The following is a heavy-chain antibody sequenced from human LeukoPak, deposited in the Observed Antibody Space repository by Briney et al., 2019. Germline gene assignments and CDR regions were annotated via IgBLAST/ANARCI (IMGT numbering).Heavy chain of an antibody. V-gene: IGHV4-39*01. CDR3: ARQRWGFLDAFDI. J-gene: IGHJ3*02. D-gene: IGHD4-23*01. CDR1: GGSISSSSYY. Sequence: PSETLSLTCTVSGGSISSSSYYWGWIRQPPGKGLEWIGSIYYSGSTYYNPSLKSRVTISVDTSKNQFSLKLSSVTAADTAVHYCARQRWGFLDAFDIWGQGTMVTVSS. CDR2: IYYSGST.